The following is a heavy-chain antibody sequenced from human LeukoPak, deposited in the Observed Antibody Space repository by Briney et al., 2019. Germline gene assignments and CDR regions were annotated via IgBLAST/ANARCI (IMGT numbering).Heavy chain of an antibody. V-gene: IGHV3-23*01. CDR3: AKAVGYCSGGSCYGLIDY. CDR2: ISGSGGST. CDR1: GFTFSNYG. D-gene: IGHD2-15*01. J-gene: IGHJ4*02. Sequence: GGSLRLSCAASGFTFSNYGMNWVRQAPGKGLEWVSGISGSGGSTYYADSVKGRFTISRDNSRNTLYLQMNSLRAEDTAVYYCAKAVGYCSGGSCYGLIDYWGQGTLVTVSS.